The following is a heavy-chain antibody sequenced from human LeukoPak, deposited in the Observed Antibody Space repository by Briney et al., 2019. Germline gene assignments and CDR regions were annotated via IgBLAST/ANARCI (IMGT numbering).Heavy chain of an antibody. CDR3: AKDHPLTGYQGGYFDY. CDR1: GFTFSSYA. V-gene: IGHV3-23*01. CDR2: ISGSGGST. Sequence: GGSLRLSCAASGFTFSSYAMSWVRQAPGKGLEWGSAISGSGGSTYYADSVKGRFTISRDNSKNTLYLQMNSLRAEDTAVYYCAKDHPLTGYQGGYFDYWGQGTLVTVSS. D-gene: IGHD3-9*01. J-gene: IGHJ4*02.